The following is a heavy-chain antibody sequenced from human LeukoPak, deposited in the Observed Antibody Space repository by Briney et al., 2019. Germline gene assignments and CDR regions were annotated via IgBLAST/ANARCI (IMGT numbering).Heavy chain of an antibody. D-gene: IGHD6-13*01. J-gene: IGHJ4*02. V-gene: IGHV4-39*02. CDR1: GGFITSTTYY. CDR3: ARESAAGTPTDY. Sequence: SETLSLTCTVSGGFITSTTYYWAWIRQPPGKGLEWIGSVFYTGSTSSGTTYYTPSLRSRLTISVDTSKNQFSLKLNSVTAADTAVYYCARESAAGTPTDYWGQGTLVTVSS. CDR2: VFYTGSTSSGTT.